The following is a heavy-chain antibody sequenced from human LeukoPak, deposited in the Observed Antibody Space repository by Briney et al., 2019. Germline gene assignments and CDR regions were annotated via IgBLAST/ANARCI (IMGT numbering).Heavy chain of an antibody. V-gene: IGHV3-23*01. D-gene: IGHD6-13*01. J-gene: IGHJ4*02. CDR1: GFTFSSYA. CDR3: AKSIAAAGTGENFDY. CDR2: ISGSGGST. Sequence: GGSLRLSCAASGFTFSSYAMSWVRQAPGKGLEWVSAISGSGGSTYYADSVKGRFTISRDNSKNTLYLQMNSLRAEDTAVYYCAKSIAAAGTGENFDYWGQGTLVTVSS.